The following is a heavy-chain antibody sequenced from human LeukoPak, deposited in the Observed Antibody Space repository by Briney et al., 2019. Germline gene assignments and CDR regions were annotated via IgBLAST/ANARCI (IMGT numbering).Heavy chain of an antibody. V-gene: IGHV4-59*12. Sequence: SETLSLTCTVSGGSISSYYWSWIRQPPGKGLEWIGYIYYSGSTNFNPSPKSRVTISVDTSKDQFSLKLSSVTAADTAVYYCARDNAYYGSGRNNWFDPWGQGTLVTVSS. CDR2: IYYSGST. CDR1: GGSISSYY. CDR3: ARDNAYYGSGRNNWFDP. D-gene: IGHD3-10*01. J-gene: IGHJ5*02.